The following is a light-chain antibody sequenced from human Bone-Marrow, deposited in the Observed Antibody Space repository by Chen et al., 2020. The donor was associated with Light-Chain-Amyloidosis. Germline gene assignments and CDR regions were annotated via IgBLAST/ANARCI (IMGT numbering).Light chain of an antibody. CDR1: QDITNL. CDR2: LAS. CDR3: QQADKFPIT. J-gene: IGKJ5*01. Sequence: DIQMTQSPSSVSASIGDSVSITCRASQDITNLLGWYQQKPGKAPKLLIYLASNLHTGVPSRFSASGFGTFFTLTINNVQPEDFGSYYCQQADKFPITFGQGTRL. V-gene: IGKV1-12*01.